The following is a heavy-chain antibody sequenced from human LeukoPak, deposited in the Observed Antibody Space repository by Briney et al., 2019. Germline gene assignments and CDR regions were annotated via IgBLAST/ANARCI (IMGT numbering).Heavy chain of an antibody. CDR1: GFTVSSNY. D-gene: IGHD6-19*01. Sequence: GGSLRLSCAASGFTVSSNYMSWVRQAPGKGLEWVSVLYSGGSTYYADSVKGRFSVSRDNSKNTLYLQMNSLRTEDTAVYYCARGITVASTYYFDYWGQGTLVTVSS. CDR3: ARGITVASTYYFDY. CDR2: LYSGGST. V-gene: IGHV3-66*02. J-gene: IGHJ4*02.